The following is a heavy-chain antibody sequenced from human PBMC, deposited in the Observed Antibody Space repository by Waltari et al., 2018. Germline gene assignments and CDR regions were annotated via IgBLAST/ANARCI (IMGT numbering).Heavy chain of an antibody. CDR2: IIPIFGTA. Sequence: QVQLVQSGAEVKKPGSSVKVSCKASGGTFSSYAISWVRPAPGQGLGWMGGIIPIFGTANYAQKFQGRVTITADESTSTAYMELSSLRSEDTAVYYCAREGNYYDSSGYYMGGAFDIWGQGTMVTVSS. V-gene: IGHV1-69*13. D-gene: IGHD3-22*01. CDR1: GGTFSSYA. J-gene: IGHJ3*02. CDR3: AREGNYYDSSGYYMGGAFDI.